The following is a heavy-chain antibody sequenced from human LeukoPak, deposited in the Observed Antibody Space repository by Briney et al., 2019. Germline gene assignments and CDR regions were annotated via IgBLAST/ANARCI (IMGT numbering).Heavy chain of an antibody. V-gene: IGHV4-39*01. CDR2: ISYSGDT. CDR1: GGSISSTSYL. CDR3: ARLVGLSGAFDV. J-gene: IGHJ3*01. D-gene: IGHD1-26*01. Sequence: SETLSLTCTVSGGSISSTSYLWGWIRQPPGKGLEWIGSISYSGDTYYNPSLKSRVTISVDTSKNQFSLKLSFVTATDTAVYYCARLVGLSGAFDVWGQGRMVTVSS.